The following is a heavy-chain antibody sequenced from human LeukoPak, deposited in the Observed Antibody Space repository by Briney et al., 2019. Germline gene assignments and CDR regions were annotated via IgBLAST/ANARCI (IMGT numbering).Heavy chain of an antibody. Sequence: SETLSLTCTVSGGSISSYYWSWIRQPPGKGLEWIGYIYYSGSTNYNPSLKSRVTISVDTSKNQFSLKLSSVTAADTAVYYCARDRDGSGSYPLYWGQGTLVTVSS. D-gene: IGHD3-10*01. J-gene: IGHJ4*02. V-gene: IGHV4-59*01. CDR3: ARDRDGSGSYPLY. CDR1: GGSISSYY. CDR2: IYYSGST.